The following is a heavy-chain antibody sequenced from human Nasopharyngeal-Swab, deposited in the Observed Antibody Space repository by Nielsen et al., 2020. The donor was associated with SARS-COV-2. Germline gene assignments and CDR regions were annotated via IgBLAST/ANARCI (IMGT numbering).Heavy chain of an antibody. CDR3: GRDLGGRFST. CDR1: GFTFSSYW. Sequence: GESLKISCVASGFTFSSYWMHWVRQVPGKGLVLVSRIDEHGSTINHADSVEGRFTISRDNAKNTLFLQMNSLRAEDTAVYYCGRDLGGRFSTWGRGTLVTVSS. J-gene: IGHJ5*02. D-gene: IGHD3-16*01. V-gene: IGHV3-74*01. CDR2: IDEHGSTI.